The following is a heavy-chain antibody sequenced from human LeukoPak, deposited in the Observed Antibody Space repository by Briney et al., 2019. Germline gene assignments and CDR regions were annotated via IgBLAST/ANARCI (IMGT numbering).Heavy chain of an antibody. CDR1: GFSFSGHW. D-gene: IGHD6-6*01. CDR2: ISPTGSTT. Sequence: GGSLRLSCTASGFSFSGHWMHWARQLPGKGLVWVSRISPTGSTTSYADSVKGRFTVSRDNAKNTLYLQVNNLRAEDTAVYYCARGPNSNWSGLVFWGQGTLLTVSS. CDR3: ARGPNSNWSGLVF. V-gene: IGHV3-74*01. J-gene: IGHJ4*02.